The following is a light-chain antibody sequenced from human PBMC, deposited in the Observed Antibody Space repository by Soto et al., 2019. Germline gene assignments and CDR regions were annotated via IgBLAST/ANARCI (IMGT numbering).Light chain of an antibody. CDR2: GAS. CDR3: QQYGSSPYT. CDR1: QSVSSSY. Sequence: EIVLTQSPGTLSLSPGERATLSCRASQSVSSSYLAWYQQKPGQAPRLLIYGASSRATGIPDRFSGSGSGTDFTLTISRLEPEDFAVYYCQQYGSSPYTFGGGTKGEIK. J-gene: IGKJ4*01. V-gene: IGKV3-20*01.